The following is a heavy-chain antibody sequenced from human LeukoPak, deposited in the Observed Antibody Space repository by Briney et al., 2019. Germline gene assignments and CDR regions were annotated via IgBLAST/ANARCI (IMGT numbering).Heavy chain of an antibody. Sequence: PSETLFLTCAVYDGSFSGYYWSWIRQPPGKGLEWIGEINHSGSTNYNPSLKSRVTISVDTSKNQFSLKLSSVTAADTAVYYCARAGTSGWYRYWGQGTLVTVSS. CDR3: ARAGTSGWYRY. V-gene: IGHV4-34*01. CDR1: DGSFSGYY. J-gene: IGHJ4*02. D-gene: IGHD6-19*01. CDR2: INHSGST.